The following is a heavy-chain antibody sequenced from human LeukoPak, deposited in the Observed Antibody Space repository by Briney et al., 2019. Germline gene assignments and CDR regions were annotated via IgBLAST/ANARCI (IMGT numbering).Heavy chain of an antibody. D-gene: IGHD3-9*01. V-gene: IGHV3-23*01. CDR1: GFTFSSYA. CDR3: AKADGYDILTGYYTPRLFDY. J-gene: IGHJ4*02. Sequence: GGSLRLSCAASGFTFSSYAMSWVRQAPGKGLEWVSAIGGSGGSTHYADSVKGRFTISRDNSKNTLYLQMNSLRAEDTAVYYCAKADGYDILTGYYTPRLFDYWGQGTLVTVSS. CDR2: IGGSGGST.